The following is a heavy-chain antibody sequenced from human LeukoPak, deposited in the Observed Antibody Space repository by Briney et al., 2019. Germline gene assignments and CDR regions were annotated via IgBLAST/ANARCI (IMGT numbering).Heavy chain of an antibody. CDR1: EFTFSSYW. CDR3: PRFFAPPRKTYYDFWSGYYNPYYYSHMDV. D-gene: IGHD3-3*01. Sequence: GGSLRLSCAASEFTFSSYWMHWVRQAPGKGLVWVSRINSDGSSTSYADSVKGRFTISRDNAKNTLYLQMNSLRAEDTAAYYCPRFFAPPRKTYYDFWSGYYNPYYYSHMDVGGKGPTVTVSS. CDR2: INSDGSST. J-gene: IGHJ6*03. V-gene: IGHV3-74*01.